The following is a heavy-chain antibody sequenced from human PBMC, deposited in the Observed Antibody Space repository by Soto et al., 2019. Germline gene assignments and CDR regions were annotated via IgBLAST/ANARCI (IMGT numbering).Heavy chain of an antibody. CDR3: ARNRDYYDSSGYSLWFDP. V-gene: IGHV4-59*01. CDR2: IYYSGST. J-gene: IGHJ5*02. Sequence: PSETLSLTCTVSGGSISSYYWSWIRQPPGKGLEWIGYIYYSGSTNYNPSLKSRVTISVDTSKNQFSLKLGSVTAADTAVYYCARNRDYYDSSGYSLWFDPWGQGTLVTVSS. CDR1: GGSISSYY. D-gene: IGHD3-22*01.